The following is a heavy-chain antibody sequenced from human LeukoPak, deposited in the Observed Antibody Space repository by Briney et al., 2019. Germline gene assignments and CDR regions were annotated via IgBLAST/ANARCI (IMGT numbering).Heavy chain of an antibody. J-gene: IGHJ4*02. CDR1: GGSFSGYY. V-gene: IGHV4-34*01. CDR2: INHSGST. Sequence: PSETLSLTCAVYGGSFSGYYWSWIRQPPGKGLEWIGEINHSGSTNYNPSLKSRVTISVDTSKNQFSLKLSSVTAADTAVYYCAREVFNSGSFDYWGQGTLVTVSS. CDR3: AREVFNSGSFDY. D-gene: IGHD6-19*01.